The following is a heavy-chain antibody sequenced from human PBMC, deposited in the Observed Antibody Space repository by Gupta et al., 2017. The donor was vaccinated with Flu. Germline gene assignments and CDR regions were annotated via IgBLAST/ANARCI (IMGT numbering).Heavy chain of an antibody. CDR1: GFTFSSYG. CDR3: ASGDFYDSSGYDAAAGPRRALDAFDM. J-gene: IGHJ3*02. CDR2: IWYDGSNK. Sequence: QVQLVESGGGVVQPGRSLRLSCAASGFTFSSYGMPWVRQAPGKGLEGVAVIWYDGSNKYYADSVKGRFTISRDNSKNTLFLQMNSLRAEDTAVYYCASGDFYDSSGYDAAAGPRRALDAFDMWGQGTMVTVAA. V-gene: IGHV3-33*01. D-gene: IGHD3-22*01.